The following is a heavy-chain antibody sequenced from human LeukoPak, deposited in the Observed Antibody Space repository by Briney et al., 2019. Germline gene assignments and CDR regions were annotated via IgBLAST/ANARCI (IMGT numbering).Heavy chain of an antibody. CDR3: ARVEGYCGGGSCYRRPPGDY. Sequence: ASAKVSCKASGYTFTSYDINWVRQATGQGLEWMGWMNPNSGNTGYAQKFQGRVTMTRNTSISTAYMELSSLRSEDTAVYYCARVEGYCGGGSCYRRPPGDYWGQGTLVTVSS. CDR1: GYTFTSYD. V-gene: IGHV1-8*01. D-gene: IGHD2-15*01. J-gene: IGHJ4*02. CDR2: MNPNSGNT.